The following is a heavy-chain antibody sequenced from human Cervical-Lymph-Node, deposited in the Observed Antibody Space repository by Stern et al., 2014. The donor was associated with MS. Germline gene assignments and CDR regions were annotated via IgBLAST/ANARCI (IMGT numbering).Heavy chain of an antibody. CDR2: IYHSGST. CDR1: GGSISSGGYS. J-gene: IGHJ3*02. D-gene: IGHD4-17*01. CDR3: ARSSTVTPNAFDI. Sequence: QLQLQESGSGLVKPSQTLSLTCAVSGGSISSGGYSWSWIRQPPGKGLEWLGYIYHSGSTYSNPSLKSRVTISVDRSKNQFSLKLSSVTAADTAVYYCARSSTVTPNAFDIWGQGTMVTVSS. V-gene: IGHV4-30-2*01.